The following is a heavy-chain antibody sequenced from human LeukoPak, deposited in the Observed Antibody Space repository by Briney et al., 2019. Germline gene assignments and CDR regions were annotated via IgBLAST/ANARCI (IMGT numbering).Heavy chain of an antibody. CDR2: INPSGGST. V-gene: IGHV1-46*01. J-gene: IGHJ4*02. CDR3: ARDVGGYYYGSSPDY. Sequence: ASVKVSCKASGYTFTSYYMHWVRQAPGQGLEWMGIINPSGGSTSYAQKFQGRVTMTRDTSTSTVYMELSSLRSEDTAVYYCARDVGGYYYGSSPDYWGQGTLVTVSS. D-gene: IGHD3-10*01. CDR1: GYTFTSYY.